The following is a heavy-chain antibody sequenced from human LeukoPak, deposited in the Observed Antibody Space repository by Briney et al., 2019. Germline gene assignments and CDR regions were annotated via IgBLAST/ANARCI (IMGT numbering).Heavy chain of an antibody. V-gene: IGHV1-2*02. Sequence: GASVKVPCKASGYTFTGYYMHWVRQAPGQGLEWMGWINPNSGGTNYAQKFQGRVTMTRDTSISTAYMELSRLRSDDTAVYYCARVGYCSSTSCFDWFDPWGQGTLVTVSS. CDR3: ARVGYCSSTSCFDWFDP. CDR2: INPNSGGT. J-gene: IGHJ5*02. D-gene: IGHD2-2*03. CDR1: GYTFTGYY.